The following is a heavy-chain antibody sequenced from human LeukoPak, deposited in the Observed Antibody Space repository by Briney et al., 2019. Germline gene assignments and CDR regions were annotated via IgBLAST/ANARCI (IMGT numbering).Heavy chain of an antibody. CDR2: VYPRDSDT. D-gene: IGHD1-1*01. CDR3: ARPGERSRRDWNLDQ. Sequence: GESLKISCKASGYSFSNYWIGWVRQVPGKGLEWMGIVYPRDSDTRYSPSFQGQVTISADKSINTAYLQWSSLKASDTAVYYCARPGERSRRDWNLDQWGQGTLVTVSS. V-gene: IGHV5-51*01. CDR1: GYSFSNYW. J-gene: IGHJ4*02.